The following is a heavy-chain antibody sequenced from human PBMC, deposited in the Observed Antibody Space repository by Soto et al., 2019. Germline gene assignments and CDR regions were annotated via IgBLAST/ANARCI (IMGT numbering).Heavy chain of an antibody. D-gene: IGHD4-17*01. J-gene: IGHJ6*02. V-gene: IGHV1-69*13. CDR2: IIPIFGTA. Sequence: ASVKVSCKASGGTFSSYAISWVRQAPGQGLEWMGGIIPIFGTANYAQKFQGRVTITADESTSTAYMELSSLRSEDTAVYYCARGYGEIYYYYGMDVWGQGTTVTVSS. CDR3: ARGYGEIYYYYGMDV. CDR1: GGTFSSYA.